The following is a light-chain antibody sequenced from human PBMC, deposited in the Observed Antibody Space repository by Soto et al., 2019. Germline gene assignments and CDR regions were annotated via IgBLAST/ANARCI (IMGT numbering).Light chain of an antibody. Sequence: QSVLTQPPSVSGAPGQRITISCTGTRSNIGANYDVHWYQQLPGTAPKLLIYGDTNRPSGVPDRFSGSKSGTSASLAITGLQAEDEADYYCQSYDSALSVYVVFGGGTKLTVL. CDR2: GDT. V-gene: IGLV1-40*01. CDR1: RSNIGANYD. J-gene: IGLJ2*01. CDR3: QSYDSALSVYVV.